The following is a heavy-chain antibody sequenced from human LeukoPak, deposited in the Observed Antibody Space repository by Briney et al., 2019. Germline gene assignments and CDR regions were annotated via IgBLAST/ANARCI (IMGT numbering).Heavy chain of an antibody. Sequence: GGSLRLSCAASGFTLRSYDMSWVRQAPGKGLEWVAATSGNGVNSYYADSVRGRFTISRDNSQNTLYLQMDSLRAEDTALYYCAKEYSGYDFDYWGQGTLVTVSS. CDR1: GFTLRSYD. CDR3: AKEYSGYDFDY. V-gene: IGHV3-23*01. D-gene: IGHD5-12*01. CDR2: TSGNGVNS. J-gene: IGHJ4*02.